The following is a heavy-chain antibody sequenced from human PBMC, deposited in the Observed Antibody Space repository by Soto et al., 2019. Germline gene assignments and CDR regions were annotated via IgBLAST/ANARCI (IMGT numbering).Heavy chain of an antibody. CDR2: ISGSGGST. CDR1: GFTFSSYA. Sequence: GGSLRLSCAASGFTFSSYAMSWVRQAPGKGLEWVSAISGSGGSTYYADSVKGRFTISRDNSKNTLYLQMNSLRAEDTAVYYCAKDRRLTAMVPGGYYYYYGMDVWGQGTTVTVSS. D-gene: IGHD5-18*01. CDR3: AKDRRLTAMVPGGYYYYYGMDV. V-gene: IGHV3-23*01. J-gene: IGHJ6*02.